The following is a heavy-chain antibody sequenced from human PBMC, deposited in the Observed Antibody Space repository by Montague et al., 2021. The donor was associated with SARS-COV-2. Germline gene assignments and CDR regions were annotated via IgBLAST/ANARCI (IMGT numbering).Heavy chain of an antibody. CDR1: GGSVNGGTFRSYY. D-gene: IGHD3-9*01. J-gene: IGHJ5*02. V-gene: IGHV4-34*01. Sequence: SETLSLTCAVYGGSVNGGTFRSYYWSWIRQPPGKGLEWIGEINHRGTTNYNPSLKSRLTLSVDNFKSQFSVKLTSVTAADTVVYYCARFRYFDWLLGFNKDIWLDPWGQGTLVTVSS. CDR3: ARFRYFDWLLGFNKDIWLDP. CDR2: INHRGTT.